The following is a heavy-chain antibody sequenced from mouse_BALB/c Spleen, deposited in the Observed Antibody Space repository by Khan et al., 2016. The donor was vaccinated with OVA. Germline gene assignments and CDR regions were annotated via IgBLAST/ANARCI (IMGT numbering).Heavy chain of an antibody. CDR1: GYSITSDYA. CDR2: ISYSGRT. V-gene: IGHV3-2*02. D-gene: IGHD1-1*01. Sequence: EVQLQESGPGLVKPSQSLSLTCTVTGYSITSDYAWNWIRQFPGNKLEWVGYISYSGRTSYNPSLKSRISITRATSKTPFFLQLSSVTTADTATYYCARSVTNTTVVATDFDYWGQGTTLTVSS. J-gene: IGHJ2*01. CDR3: ARSVTNTTVVATDFDY.